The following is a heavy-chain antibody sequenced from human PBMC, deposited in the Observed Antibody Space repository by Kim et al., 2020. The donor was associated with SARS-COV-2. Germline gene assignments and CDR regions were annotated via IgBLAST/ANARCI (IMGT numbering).Heavy chain of an antibody. Sequence: GESLKISCKGSGYSFTSYWIGWVRQMPGKGLEWMGIIYPGDSDTRYSPSFQGQVTISADKSISTAYLQWSSLKASDTAMYYCARPTPSYYPGIAVAGQDAFDIWGQGTMVTVSS. D-gene: IGHD6-19*01. CDR3: ARPTPSYYPGIAVAGQDAFDI. V-gene: IGHV5-51*01. CDR1: GYSFTSYW. CDR2: IYPGDSDT. J-gene: IGHJ3*02.